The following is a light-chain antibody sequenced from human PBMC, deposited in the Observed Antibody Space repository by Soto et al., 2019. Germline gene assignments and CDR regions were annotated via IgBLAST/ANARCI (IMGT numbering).Light chain of an antibody. CDR2: KAS. CDR1: QNIDSG. J-gene: IGKJ1*01. V-gene: IGKV1-5*03. Sequence: DIQMTQSPSTLSASVGDRVTITCRASQNIDSGLAWYQQKPGKAPKLLIYKASTLESGIPLRFSGRGPGTEFTLTITSLQPDAFATYYCQQYHFFWTFGQGTRVEIK. CDR3: QQYHFFWT.